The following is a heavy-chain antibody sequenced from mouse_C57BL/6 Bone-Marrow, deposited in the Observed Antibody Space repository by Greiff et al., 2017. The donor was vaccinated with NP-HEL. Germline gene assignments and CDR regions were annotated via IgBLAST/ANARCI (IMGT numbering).Heavy chain of an antibody. CDR2: IDPSDSYT. D-gene: IGHD1-1*01. CDR1: GYTFTSYW. J-gene: IGHJ2*01. V-gene: IGHV1-59*01. Sequence: VQLQQPGAELVRPGTSVKLSCKASGYTFTSYWMHWVKQRPGQGLEWIGVIDPSDSYTNYNQKSKGKATLTVDTSSSTAYMQLSSLTSEDSAVYYCARGFYYGSSSDYWGQGTTLTVSS. CDR3: ARGFYYGSSSDY.